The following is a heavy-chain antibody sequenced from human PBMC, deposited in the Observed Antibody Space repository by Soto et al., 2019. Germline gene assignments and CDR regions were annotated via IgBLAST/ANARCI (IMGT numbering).Heavy chain of an antibody. CDR1: GDSVSSNSAA. CDR3: AGTTSHQWYYMDV. CDR2: TYYRSRWYN. V-gene: IGHV6-1*01. J-gene: IGHJ6*03. D-gene: IGHD1-7*01. Sequence: SQTLSLTCAISGDSVSSNSAAWNWIRLSPSRGLEWLARTYYRSRWYNDYAVSVRSRITVNPDTSKNQFSLQLTSVTPEDTAVYYCAGTTSHQWYYMDVWGQGTTVPVSS.